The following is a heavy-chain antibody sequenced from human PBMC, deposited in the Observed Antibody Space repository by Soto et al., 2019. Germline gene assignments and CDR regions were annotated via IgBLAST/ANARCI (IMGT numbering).Heavy chain of an antibody. V-gene: IGHV4-59*08. J-gene: IGHJ4*02. CDR3: TRRIIALKIFDF. D-gene: IGHD3-10*01. CDR1: GGSFGPNY. Sequence: PSETLSLTCTVSGGSFGPNYWSWVGQPPGEGLEWVGYIYYGGTTSYHPSLKSRLTMSLETSKSHFSLMLSSVTAADPAVYYCTRRIIALKIFDFWGPRTGVTVS. CDR2: IYYGGTT.